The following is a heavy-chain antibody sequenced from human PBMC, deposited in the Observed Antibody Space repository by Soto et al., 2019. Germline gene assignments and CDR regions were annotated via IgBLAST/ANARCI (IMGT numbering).Heavy chain of an antibody. CDR2: ISYDGSNK. V-gene: IGHV3-30*04. D-gene: IGHD2-15*01. CDR1: GFTFSSYA. Sequence: GGSLRLSCAASGFTFSSYAMHWVRQAPGKGLEWVAVISYDGSNKYYADSVKGRFTISRDNSKNTLYLQMNRLRAEDTAVYYCARVRYCSGGSCLNDAFDIWGQGTMVTVS. CDR3: ARVRYCSGGSCLNDAFDI. J-gene: IGHJ3*02.